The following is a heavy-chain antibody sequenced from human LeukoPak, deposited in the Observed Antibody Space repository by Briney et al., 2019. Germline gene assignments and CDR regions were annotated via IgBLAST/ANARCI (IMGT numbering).Heavy chain of an antibody. CDR3: ARDAIVGAHWGFDY. CDR1: GGTFSSYA. J-gene: IGHJ4*02. D-gene: IGHD1-26*01. Sequence: SVKVSCKASGGTFSSYAISWVRQAPGQGLEWMGGIIPIFGTANYAQKFQGRVTITADESTSTAYMELRSLRSDDTAVYYCARDAIVGAHWGFDYWGQGTLVTVSS. V-gene: IGHV1-69*01. CDR2: IIPIFGTA.